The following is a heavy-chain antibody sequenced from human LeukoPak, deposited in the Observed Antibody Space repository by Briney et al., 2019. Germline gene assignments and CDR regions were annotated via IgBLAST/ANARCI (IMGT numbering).Heavy chain of an antibody. J-gene: IGHJ4*02. CDR3: ARDSRDCRGGSCYPDY. V-gene: IGHV3-21*04. D-gene: IGHD2-15*01. CDR2: ILSDSSYI. Sequence: GGSLRLSCAASGFTFSGFAMTWVRQAPGKGLEWVSAILSDSSYIYYADSVKGRFTISRDNAKNTLFLQMNSLRAEDRAVYYCARDSRDCRGGSCYPDYWGQGTLVTVSS. CDR1: GFTFSGFA.